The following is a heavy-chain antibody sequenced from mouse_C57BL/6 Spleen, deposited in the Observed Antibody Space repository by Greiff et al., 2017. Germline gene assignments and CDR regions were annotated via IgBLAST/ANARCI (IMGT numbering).Heavy chain of an antibody. D-gene: IGHD2-3*01. CDR1: GYTFTSYW. J-gene: IGHJ3*01. CDR2: IDPSASYT. CDR3: ARWLLRAY. V-gene: IGHV1-59*01. Sequence: QVQLQQPGAELVGPGTSVKLSCKASGYTFTSYWMPWVKQRPGQGLEWIGVIDPSASYTNYYPQFKGKATLTVDTSSSTAYMQLSSLTSEDSAGYYCARWLLRAYWGQGTLVTVSA.